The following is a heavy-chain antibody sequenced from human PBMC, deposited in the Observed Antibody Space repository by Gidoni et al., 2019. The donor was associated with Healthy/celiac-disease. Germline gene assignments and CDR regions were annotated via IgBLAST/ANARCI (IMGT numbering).Heavy chain of an antibody. CDR3: TTEIVGAFDAFDI. J-gene: IGHJ3*02. CDR2: IKSKTDGGTT. Sequence: EVQLVESGGGLVKPGGSLRLSCAASGFTFSNAWMNWVRQAPGKGLEWVGRIKSKTDGGTTDYAAPVKGRFTISRDDSKNTLYLQMNSLKTEDTAVYYCTTEIVGAFDAFDIWGQGTMVTVSS. CDR1: GFTFSNAW. D-gene: IGHD1-26*01. V-gene: IGHV3-15*07.